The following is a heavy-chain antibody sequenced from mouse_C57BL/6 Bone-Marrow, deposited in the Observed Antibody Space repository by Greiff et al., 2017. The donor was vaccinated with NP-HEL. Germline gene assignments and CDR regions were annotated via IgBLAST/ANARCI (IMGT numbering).Heavy chain of an antibody. CDR2: IDPENGDT. Sequence: VQLQQSGAELVRPGGSVKLSCTASGFNIKDDYMHWVKQRPEQGLEWIGWIDPENGDTEYASKFQGKATITADTSSNTAYLQLSSLTSEDTAVYYCTTSGGGFDYWGQGTTLTVSS. V-gene: IGHV14-4*01. D-gene: IGHD1-1*02. J-gene: IGHJ2*01. CDR1: GFNIKDDY. CDR3: TTSGGGFDY.